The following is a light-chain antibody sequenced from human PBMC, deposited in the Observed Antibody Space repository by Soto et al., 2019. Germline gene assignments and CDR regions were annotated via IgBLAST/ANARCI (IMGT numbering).Light chain of an antibody. Sequence: EIVLTQSPGPLSLSPGERATLSCRASQSVSSSYLAWYQQKPGQAPRLLIYGASSRATGIPDRFSGSGSGTDFTLTISRLEPEDFAVYYCQQYCSSPETFGQGTKVEIK. CDR3: QQYCSSPET. CDR1: QSVSSSY. CDR2: GAS. V-gene: IGKV3-20*01. J-gene: IGKJ1*01.